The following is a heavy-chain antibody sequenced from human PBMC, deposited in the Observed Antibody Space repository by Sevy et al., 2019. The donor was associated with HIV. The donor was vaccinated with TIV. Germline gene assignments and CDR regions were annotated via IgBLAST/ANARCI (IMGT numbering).Heavy chain of an antibody. CDR3: ARGLAALPGYYYGMDV. V-gene: IGHV3-30*02. D-gene: IGHD6-6*01. CDR2: IRYDGSNK. Sequence: GESLKISCAASGFTFSSYGMHWVRQAPGKGLEWVAFIRYDGSNKYYADSVKGRFTISRDNSKNTLYLQMNSLRAEDTAVYYCARGLAALPGYYYGMDVWGQGTTVTVSS. J-gene: IGHJ6*02. CDR1: GFTFSSYG.